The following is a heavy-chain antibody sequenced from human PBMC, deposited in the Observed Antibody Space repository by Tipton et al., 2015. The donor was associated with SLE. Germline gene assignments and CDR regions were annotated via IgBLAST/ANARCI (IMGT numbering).Heavy chain of an antibody. Sequence: QVQLVQSGAEVKKPGASVKVSCKASGYTFTAYYIHWVRQAPGQGLEWMGRINPNSGGTICAQKFQDWVTMTRDTSINTAYMELSRLRSDDTAVYYCARAFCIDINCYEKSNFDSWGQGTLVTVSS. CDR2: INPNSGGT. D-gene: IGHD2-15*01. CDR1: GYTFTAYY. J-gene: IGHJ4*02. V-gene: IGHV1-2*04. CDR3: ARAFCIDINCYEKSNFDS.